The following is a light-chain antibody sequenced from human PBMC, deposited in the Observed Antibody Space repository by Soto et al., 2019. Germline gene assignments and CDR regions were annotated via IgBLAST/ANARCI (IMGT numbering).Light chain of an antibody. V-gene: IGKV3-20*01. CDR1: QSVSSNY. CDR2: GSF. Sequence: EIVLTQSPGTLSLSPGERATLSCRASQSVSSNYLAWYQQKAGQAPRLLIYGSFSRATGIPDRFSGSGTGTDFTLAISSLEPEDFAVYFCQQYGSSPGLFTFGPGSKVDFK. CDR3: QQYGSSPGLFT. J-gene: IGKJ3*01.